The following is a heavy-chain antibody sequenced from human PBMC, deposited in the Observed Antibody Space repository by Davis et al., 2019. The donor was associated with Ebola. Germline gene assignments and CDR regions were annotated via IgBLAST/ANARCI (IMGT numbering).Heavy chain of an antibody. CDR3: ATVANYYDSSGYYHRWYFDL. CDR2: LYSGGST. J-gene: IGHJ2*01. CDR1: GFTVSSNY. Sequence: GGSLRLSCGASGFTVSSNYMSWVRQAPGKGLEWVSVLYSGGSTYYADSVKGRFTISRDNSKNTLYLQMNSLRAEDTAVYYCATVANYYDSSGYYHRWYFDLWGRGTLVTVSS. V-gene: IGHV3-66*01. D-gene: IGHD3-22*01.